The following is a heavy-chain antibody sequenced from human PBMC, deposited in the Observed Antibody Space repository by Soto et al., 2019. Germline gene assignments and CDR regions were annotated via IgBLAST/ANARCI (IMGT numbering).Heavy chain of an antibody. J-gene: IGHJ5*02. CDR1: GYTVTELS. V-gene: IGHV1-24*01. Sequence: ASVKVSCKVSGYTVTELSMHWVRQAPGKGLEWMGGFDPEDGETIYAQKFQGRVTMTEDTSTDPAYMELSSLRSEDTAVYYCATVDGSGSYYRPESIWFDPWGQGTLVTVSS. D-gene: IGHD3-10*01. CDR3: ATVDGSGSYYRPESIWFDP. CDR2: FDPEDGET.